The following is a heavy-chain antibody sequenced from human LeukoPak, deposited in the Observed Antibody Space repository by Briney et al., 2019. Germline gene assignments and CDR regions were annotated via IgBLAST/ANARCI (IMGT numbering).Heavy chain of an antibody. J-gene: IGHJ5*02. CDR2: IKQDGSEK. CDR1: GFTFSSYW. D-gene: IGHD4-17*01. Sequence: PGGSLRLSCAASGFTFSSYWMSWVRQAPGKGLEWVANIKQDGSEKYYVDSVKGRFTISRDNAKNSLYLQMNSLRDEDTAVYYCARAHPDYGDSLWFDPWGQGTLVTVSS. CDR3: ARAHPDYGDSLWFDP. V-gene: IGHV3-7*01.